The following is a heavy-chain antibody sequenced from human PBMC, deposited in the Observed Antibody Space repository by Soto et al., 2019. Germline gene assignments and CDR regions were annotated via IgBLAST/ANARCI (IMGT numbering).Heavy chain of an antibody. J-gene: IGHJ2*01. CDR1: GGTFSSYA. V-gene: IGHV1-69*06. CDR2: IIPIFGTA. Sequence: QVQLVQSGAEVKKPGSSVKVSCKASGGTFSSYAISWVRQAPGQGLEWMGGIIPIFGTANYAQKFQGRVTITADKSTCTAYMERSSLRSEDTAVYYCARSRYCSSTSCYTRWYFDLWGRGTLVTVSS. CDR3: ARSRYCSSTSCYTRWYFDL. D-gene: IGHD2-2*02.